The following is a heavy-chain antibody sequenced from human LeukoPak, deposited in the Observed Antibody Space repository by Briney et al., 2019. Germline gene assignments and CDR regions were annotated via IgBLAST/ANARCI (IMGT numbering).Heavy chain of an antibody. J-gene: IGHJ5*02. CDR1: GGSFIGFH. V-gene: IGHV4-34*01. D-gene: IGHD6-13*01. Sequence: SETLSLTCAVYGGSFIGFHWNWIRQPPGKGLEWIGDINHSGSTNYNPSLTSRVTISVDPSKNQFSLNLSSVTAADTAVYYCARQQYSSSWYRLSNWFDPWGQGTLVTVSS. CDR2: INHSGST. CDR3: ARQQYSSSWYRLSNWFDP.